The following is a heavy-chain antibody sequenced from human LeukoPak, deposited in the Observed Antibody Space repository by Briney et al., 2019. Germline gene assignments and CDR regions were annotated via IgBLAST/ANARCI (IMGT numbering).Heavy chain of an antibody. D-gene: IGHD6-13*01. CDR3: AKDRYSSSWGGNWFDP. CDR2: ISGSGGST. Sequence: GGSLRLSCAASGFIFSSYALSWVRQARWKGLAWVSAISGSGGSTYYADSVKGRFTISRDNSKNTLYLQMNSLRAEDTAVYYCAKDRYSSSWGGNWFDPWGQGTLVTVSS. CDR1: GFIFSSYA. V-gene: IGHV3-23*01. J-gene: IGHJ5*02.